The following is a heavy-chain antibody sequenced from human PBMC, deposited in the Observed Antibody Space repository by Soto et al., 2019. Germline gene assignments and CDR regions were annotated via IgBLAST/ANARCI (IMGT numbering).Heavy chain of an antibody. D-gene: IGHD7-27*01. CDR2: MNPNSGNT. CDR3: ARGHRLTGDQPPGY. Sequence: QVQLVQSGAEVKKPGASVKVSCKASGYTFTSYDINWLRQATGQGLEWMGWMNPNSGNTGYAQKSQGGVPLTGNTSLSAVELELSSLRCEDTAVYDFARGHRLTGDQPPGYWGQGTLVTVSS. CDR1: GYTFTSYD. J-gene: IGHJ4*02. V-gene: IGHV1-8*01.